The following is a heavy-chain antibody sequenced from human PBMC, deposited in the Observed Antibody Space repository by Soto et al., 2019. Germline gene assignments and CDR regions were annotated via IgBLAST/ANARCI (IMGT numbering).Heavy chain of an antibody. CDR1: GYTFTSYA. D-gene: IGHD6-19*01. CDR3: ARVCGWYFLGY. V-gene: IGHV1-3*05. CDR2: INAGNGNT. J-gene: IGHJ4*02. Sequence: QVQLVQSGAEEKKPGASVKVSCKASGYTFTSYAMHWVRQAPGQRLEWMGWINAGNGNTKYSHKFQGRVTITRDTTATTDFRELSSLGSEDTAVYYCARVCGWYFLGYWSQATQVTITS.